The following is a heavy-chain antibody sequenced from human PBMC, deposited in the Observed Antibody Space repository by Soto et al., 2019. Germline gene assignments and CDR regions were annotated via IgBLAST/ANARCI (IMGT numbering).Heavy chain of an antibody. CDR1: GFTFSDYW. D-gene: IGHD2-2*01. Sequence: EVQLVESGGGLVQPGGSLRLSCTASGFTFSDYWMHWVRQAPGKGLVWVSRVNSDGTTTDYADSVKGRFTISRDNAKNTLFLQVNSLRAEDTAVYYCARGSTRGHDYWGQGTLVTVSS. CDR3: ARGSTRGHDY. J-gene: IGHJ4*02. CDR2: VNSDGTTT. V-gene: IGHV3-74*01.